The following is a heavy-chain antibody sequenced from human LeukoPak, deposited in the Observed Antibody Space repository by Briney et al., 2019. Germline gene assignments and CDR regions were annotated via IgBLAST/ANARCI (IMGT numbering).Heavy chain of an antibody. D-gene: IGHD5-18*01. J-gene: IGHJ4*02. CDR3: ARVVDVDTAMVYFDY. V-gene: IGHV4-59*01. CDR2: IYYSGST. CDR1: GGSFSGYD. Sequence: SETLSLTCAVYGGSFSGYDWTWIRQPPGKGLEWIGYIYYSGSTNYNPSLKSRVTISVDTSKNQFSLKLSSVTAADTAVYYCARVVDVDTAMVYFDYWGQGTLVTVSS.